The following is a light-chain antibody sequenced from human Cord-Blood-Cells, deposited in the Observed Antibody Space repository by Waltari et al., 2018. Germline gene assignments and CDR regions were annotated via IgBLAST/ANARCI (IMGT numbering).Light chain of an antibody. CDR3: QQYNNWPPRDT. Sequence: EIVMTQSPATLSVSPGERATLSCRASQSVSSNLAWYQQKPGQAPRLLIYGASTRATGIPARFSGSGSGTEFTLTISSLQSEDFAVYYCQQYNNWPPRDTFGVGTKVEIK. CDR2: GAS. V-gene: IGKV3-15*01. J-gene: IGKJ4*01. CDR1: QSVSSN.